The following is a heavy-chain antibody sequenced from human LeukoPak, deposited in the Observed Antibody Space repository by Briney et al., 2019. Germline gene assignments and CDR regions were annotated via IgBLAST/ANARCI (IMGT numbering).Heavy chain of an antibody. J-gene: IGHJ3*02. CDR3: ARDNVVVAATIAAAVDI. V-gene: IGHV1-2*02. D-gene: IGHD2-15*01. CDR2: INPNSGGT. CDR1: GYTFTGYY. Sequence: ASVKVSCKASGYTFTGYYMHWVRQAPGQGLEWMGWINPNSGGTNYAQKFQGRVTMTRDTSISTAYMELSRLRSDDTAVYYCARDNVVVAATIAAAVDIWGQGTMVTVSS.